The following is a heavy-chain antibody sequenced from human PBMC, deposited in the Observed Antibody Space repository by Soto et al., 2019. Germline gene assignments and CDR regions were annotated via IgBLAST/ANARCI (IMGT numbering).Heavy chain of an antibody. D-gene: IGHD6-19*01. CDR2: ILSHGGTT. CDR1: GFTLSSYG. V-gene: IGHV3-64D*06. J-gene: IGHJ4*02. CDR3: VTDRSIAVADVYFFDY. Sequence: PGGSMRLSCSASGFTLSSYGMHWVRQAPGKGWEFVSGILSHGGTTYYADSVRGRFTISRDNSKNTLFLQMSSLRADDTAVYYCVTDRSIAVADVYFFDYWGRGTLVTVSS.